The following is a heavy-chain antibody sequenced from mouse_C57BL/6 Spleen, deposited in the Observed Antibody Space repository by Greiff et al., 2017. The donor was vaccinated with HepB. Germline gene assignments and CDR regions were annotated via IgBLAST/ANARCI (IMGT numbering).Heavy chain of an antibody. CDR3: ARMGREYYFDY. Sequence: VQLQESGAELARPGASVKLSCKASGYTFTSYGISWVKQRTGQGLEWIGEIYPRSGNTYYNEKFKGKATLTADKSSSTAYMELRSLTSEDSAVYFCARMGREYYFDYWGQGTTLTVSS. V-gene: IGHV1-81*01. J-gene: IGHJ2*01. CDR1: GYTFTSYG. CDR2: IYPRSGNT. D-gene: IGHD4-1*01.